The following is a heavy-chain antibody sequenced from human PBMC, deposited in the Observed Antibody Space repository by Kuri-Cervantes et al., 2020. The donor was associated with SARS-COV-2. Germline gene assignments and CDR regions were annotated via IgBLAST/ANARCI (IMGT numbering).Heavy chain of an antibody. D-gene: IGHD3-22*01. J-gene: IGHJ4*02. CDR3: ARMGWYYYDSSGHFDY. Sequence: GESLKISSAASGFTFSSYWMSWVRQAPGKGLELVANIKQDGSEKYYVDSVKGRFTISRDNAKNSLYLQMNSLRVEDTAVYYCARMGWYYYDSSGHFDYWGQGTLVTVSS. CDR1: GFTFSSYW. CDR2: IKQDGSEK. V-gene: IGHV3-7*01.